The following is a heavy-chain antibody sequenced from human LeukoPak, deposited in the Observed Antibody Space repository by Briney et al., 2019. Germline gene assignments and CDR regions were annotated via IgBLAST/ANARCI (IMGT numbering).Heavy chain of an antibody. V-gene: IGHV1-24*01. CDR2: FDPEDGET. CDR1: GYTLTELS. CDR3: ATDPCYYDSSGYCHDDY. D-gene: IGHD3-22*01. J-gene: IGHJ4*02. Sequence: VSVKVSCKVSGYTLTELSMHWVRQAPGKGLEWMGGFDPEDGETIYAQKFQGRVTMTEDTSTDTAYMELSSLRSEDTAVYYCATDPCYYDSSGYCHDDYWGQGTLVTVSS.